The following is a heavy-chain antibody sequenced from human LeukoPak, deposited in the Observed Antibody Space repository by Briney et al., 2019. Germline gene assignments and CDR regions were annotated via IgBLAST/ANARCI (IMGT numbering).Heavy chain of an antibody. CDR3: ATVTRGDY. V-gene: IGHV3-21*01. CDR1: GFSFSSYS. J-gene: IGHJ4*02. D-gene: IGHD4-17*01. Sequence: PGRSLRLSCAASGFSFSSYSMNWVRQAPGKGLEWVSSISSSSSYIYYADSVKGRFTISRDNAKNSLYLQMNSLRAEDTAVYYCATVTRGDYWGQGTLVTVSS. CDR2: ISSSSSYI.